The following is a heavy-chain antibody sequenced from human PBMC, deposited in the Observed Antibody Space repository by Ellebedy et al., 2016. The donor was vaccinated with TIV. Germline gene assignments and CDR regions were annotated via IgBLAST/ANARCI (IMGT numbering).Heavy chain of an antibody. CDR2: IIPIFGTA. V-gene: IGHV1-69*13. CDR3: ARGGAMIVVVTPFDY. CDR1: GGTFSSYA. J-gene: IGHJ4*02. Sequence: ASVKVSCKASGGTFSSYAISWVRQAPGQGLEWMGGIIPIFGTANYAQKFQGRVTITADESTSTAYMELSSLRSEDKAVYYCARGGAMIVVVTPFDYWGQGTLVTVSS. D-gene: IGHD3-22*01.